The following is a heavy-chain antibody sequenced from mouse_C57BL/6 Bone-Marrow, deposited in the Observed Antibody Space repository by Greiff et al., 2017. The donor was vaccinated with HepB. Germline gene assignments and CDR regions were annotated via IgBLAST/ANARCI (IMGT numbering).Heavy chain of an antibody. V-gene: IGHV1-7*01. CDR1: GYTLPSNW. Sequence: QVQLQQSGAELAKPGASVKLSCKASGYTLPSNWMHWENKGLGQGLEWIGYINPSSGYTKYNQKFKDKATLTADKSSSTAYMQLSSLTYEDSAVYYCARRLIYYDYDSWFAYWGQGTLVTVSA. CDR3: ARRLIYYDYDSWFAY. D-gene: IGHD2-4*01. CDR2: INPSSGYT. J-gene: IGHJ3*01.